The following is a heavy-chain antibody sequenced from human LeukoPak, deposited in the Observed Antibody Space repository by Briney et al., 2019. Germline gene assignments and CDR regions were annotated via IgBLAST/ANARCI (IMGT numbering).Heavy chain of an antibody. V-gene: IGHV1-18*01. CDR2: ISAYNGNT. Sequence: ASVKVSCKASGGTFSSYAISWVRQAPGQGLEWMGWISAYNGNTNYAQKLQGRVTMTTDASTSTAYMELRSLRSDDTAVYYCARAPLVMDVWGKGTTVTVSS. J-gene: IGHJ6*03. CDR3: ARAPLVMDV. CDR1: GGTFSSYA.